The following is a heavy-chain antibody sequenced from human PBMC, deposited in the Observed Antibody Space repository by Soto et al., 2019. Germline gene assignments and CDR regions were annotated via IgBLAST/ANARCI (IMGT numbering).Heavy chain of an antibody. CDR3: ASYRSSWIDGMDV. J-gene: IGHJ6*02. CDR2: IYPGDSDT. Sequence: PGESLKISCKGSGYSFTSYWIGWVRQMPGKGQEWMGIIYPGDSDTRYSPSFQGQVTISADKSISTAYLQWSSLKASDTAMYYCASYRSSWIDGMDVWGQATTVTVS. D-gene: IGHD6-6*01. V-gene: IGHV5-51*01. CDR1: GYSFTSYW.